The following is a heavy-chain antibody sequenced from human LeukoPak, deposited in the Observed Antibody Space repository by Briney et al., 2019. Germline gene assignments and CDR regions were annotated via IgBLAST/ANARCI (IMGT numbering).Heavy chain of an antibody. D-gene: IGHD1-26*01. CDR1: GVSISGYY. Sequence: PSETLSLTCTVSGVSISGYYWSWIRQPPGKGLEWIGNIYYSGNTDFNPSLKSRVSMSVDTSQNQFSLNLRSVTAADTAVYYCARLTHDGGTYYFYYYIGVWGKGTSVTVSS. J-gene: IGHJ6*03. V-gene: IGHV4-59*08. CDR3: ARLTHDGGTYYFYYYIGV. CDR2: IYYSGNT.